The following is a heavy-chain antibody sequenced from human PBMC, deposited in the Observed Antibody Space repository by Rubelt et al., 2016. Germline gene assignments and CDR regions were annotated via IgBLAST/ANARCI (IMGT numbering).Heavy chain of an antibody. Sequence: GRGLEWVGFIRSKAYGGTTEYAASVKGRFTISRVDSKSIAYLQMNSLKTEDTAVYYCTRRGIAAAGRDYWGQGTLVTVSS. D-gene: IGHD6-13*01. CDR2: IRSKAYGGTT. V-gene: IGHV3-49*02. J-gene: IGHJ4*02. CDR3: TRRGIAAAGRDY.